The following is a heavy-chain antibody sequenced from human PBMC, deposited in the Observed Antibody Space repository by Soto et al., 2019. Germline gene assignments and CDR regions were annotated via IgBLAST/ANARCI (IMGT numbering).Heavy chain of an antibody. J-gene: IGHJ6*02. CDR1: GGSISSYY. CDR3: ARYTYYDFWSGYNYYYYGMDV. V-gene: IGHV4-59*01. Sequence: LSLTCTVSGGSISSYYWSWTRQPPGKGLEWIGYIYYSGSTNYNPSLKSRVTISVDTSKNQFSLKLSSVTAADTAVYYCARYTYYDFWSGYNYYYYGMDVWGQGTTVTVSS. CDR2: IYYSGST. D-gene: IGHD3-3*01.